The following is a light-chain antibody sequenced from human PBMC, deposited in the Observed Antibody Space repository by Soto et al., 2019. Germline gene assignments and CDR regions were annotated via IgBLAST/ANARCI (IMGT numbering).Light chain of an antibody. CDR1: KLGDKY. V-gene: IGLV3-1*01. J-gene: IGLJ3*02. CDR3: QAWDSSTWV. CDR2: QDS. Sequence: SYELTQPPSVSVSPGQTASITCSGDKLGDKYACWYQQKPGQSPVLVIYQDSKRPSGIPERFSGSNSGNTATLTISGTQAMDEADYYCQAWDSSTWVFGGGTNSPS.